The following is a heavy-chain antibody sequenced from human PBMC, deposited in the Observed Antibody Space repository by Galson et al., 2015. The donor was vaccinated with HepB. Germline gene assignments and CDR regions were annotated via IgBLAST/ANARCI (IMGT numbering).Heavy chain of an antibody. D-gene: IGHD6-13*01. V-gene: IGHV2-5*02. CDR2: IYWDDDK. Sequence: PALVKPTQTLTLTCTFSGFSLSTSGVGVGWIRQPPGKALEWLALIYWDDDKRYSPSLKTRLTITKDTSKNQVVLTMTYVDPVDTATYFCAHRSSSWYTFDYWGQGTLVTVSS. J-gene: IGHJ4*02. CDR1: GFSLSTSGVG. CDR3: AHRSSSWYTFDY.